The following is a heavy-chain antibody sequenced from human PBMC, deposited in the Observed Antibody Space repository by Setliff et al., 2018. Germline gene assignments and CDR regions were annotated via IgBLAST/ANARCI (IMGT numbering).Heavy chain of an antibody. V-gene: IGHV4-59*11. CDR2: IFYSDTA. D-gene: IGHD3-10*01. J-gene: IGHJ6*03. Sequence: ETLSLTCTVSGGSIGPHYWSWIRQAPGKGLEWIGHIFYSDTAKYNPSLESRAAISVDSSKNQFSLKLRSMTAADTAVYYCARDRSTVIRGVTSFFYYYMDVWGGGTTVTV. CDR3: ARDRSTVIRGVTSFFYYYMDV. CDR1: GGSIGPHY.